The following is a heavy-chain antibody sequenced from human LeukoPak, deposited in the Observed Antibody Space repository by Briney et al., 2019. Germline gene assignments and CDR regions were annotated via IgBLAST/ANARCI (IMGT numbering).Heavy chain of an antibody. J-gene: IGHJ6*02. CDR3: AREEKAAADYYYYGMDV. Sequence: GASVKVSCKASGYTFTTYAMHWVRQAPGQRLEWMGWINAGNGDTKYSQKFQGRVTMTRDTSTSTVYMELSSLRSEDTAVYYCAREEKAAADYYYYGMDVWGQGTTVTVSS. CDR2: INAGNGDT. D-gene: IGHD6-13*01. CDR1: GYTFTTYA. V-gene: IGHV1-3*01.